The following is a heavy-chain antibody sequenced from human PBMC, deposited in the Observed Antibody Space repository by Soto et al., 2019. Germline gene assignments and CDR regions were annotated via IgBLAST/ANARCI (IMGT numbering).Heavy chain of an antibody. V-gene: IGHV1-46*03. D-gene: IGHD2-21*02. CDR1: GYTFTSYY. Sequence: QVQLVQSGAEVKKPGASVKVSCKASGYTFTSYYMHWVRQAPGQGLEWMGIINPSGGSTSYAQKFQGRVTMTRDTSTSTVYMELSSLRSEDTAVYYCARDHGGDHAAYYFDYWGQGTLVTVSS. CDR3: ARDHGGDHAAYYFDY. CDR2: INPSGGST. J-gene: IGHJ4*02.